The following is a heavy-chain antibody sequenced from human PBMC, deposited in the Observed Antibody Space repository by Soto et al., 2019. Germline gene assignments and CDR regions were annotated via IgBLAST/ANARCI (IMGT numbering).Heavy chain of an antibody. CDR1: VFTFSNFS. V-gene: IGHV3-30-3*01. Sequence: QVQLVEYGGGEVQPGRSLRLYCAASVFTFSNFSRHWFRQAPGKGLEWVAVMSFDGTTKFYADSVKGRFTVSRDNSQNTLYLQVNSLRDEDAAVDYCARAGPEAFGSTWHLDYWGQGTLVTVSS. D-gene: IGHD1-26*01. CDR2: MSFDGTTK. CDR3: ARAGPEAFGSTWHLDY. J-gene: IGHJ4*02.